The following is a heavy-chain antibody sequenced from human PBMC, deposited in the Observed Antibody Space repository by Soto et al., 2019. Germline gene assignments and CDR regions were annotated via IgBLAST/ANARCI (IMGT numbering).Heavy chain of an antibody. J-gene: IGHJ6*02. CDR3: AKEQIFYRGKKGVYYYGMDL. Sequence: QVQLVESGGGVVQPGRSLRLSCAASGFTFSSYGMHWVRQAPGKGLEWVAVISYDGSNKYYADSVKGRFTISRDNSKNTFFLTMNRLRAEGKAVFYCAKEQIFYRGKKGVYYYGMDLWGQGTTVTVSS. V-gene: IGHV3-30*18. CDR2: ISYDGSNK. CDR1: GFTFSSYG. D-gene: IGHD2-15*01.